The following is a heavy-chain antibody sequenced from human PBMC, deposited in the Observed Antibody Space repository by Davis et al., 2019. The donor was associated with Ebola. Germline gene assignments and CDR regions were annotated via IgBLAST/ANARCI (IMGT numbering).Heavy chain of an antibody. D-gene: IGHD1-26*01. CDR3: AAGGLGGGFDV. J-gene: IGHJ3*01. Sequence: ASVTVSCKVSGYTLTELSMHWVRQAPGQGLEWMGYFDPEDGEALYAQQFQGRVTMTEDKSTDKAYMELTGLRYDDTAVYFCAAGGLGGGFDVWGQGTTVTVSS. CDR1: GYTLTELS. V-gene: IGHV1-24*01. CDR2: FDPEDGEA.